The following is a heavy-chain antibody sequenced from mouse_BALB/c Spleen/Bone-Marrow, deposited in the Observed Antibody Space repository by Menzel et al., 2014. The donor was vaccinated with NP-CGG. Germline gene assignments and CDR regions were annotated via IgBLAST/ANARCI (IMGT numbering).Heavy chain of an antibody. D-gene: IGHD2-4*01. CDR1: GFTFTDYY. Sequence: EVKLMESGGGLGQPGGSLRLSCATSGFTFTDYYMSWVRQPPGKALEWLGFIRNKANGYTTEYSASVKGRFTISRDNSQSILYLQMNPLRAEDSATYYCARDTVITTHWYFDVWGAGTTVTVSS. V-gene: IGHV7-3*02. CDR2: IRNKANGYTT. CDR3: ARDTVITTHWYFDV. J-gene: IGHJ1*01.